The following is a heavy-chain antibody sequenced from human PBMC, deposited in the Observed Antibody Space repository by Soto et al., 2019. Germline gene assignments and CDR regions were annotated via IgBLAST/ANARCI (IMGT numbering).Heavy chain of an antibody. CDR3: ETSPRGSGYYYGMGV. D-gene: IGHD1-26*01. J-gene: IGHJ6*02. Sequence: QVQLVQSGAEVKKPGSSVKVSCKASGGTFSSYAISWVRQAPGQGLEWMGGIIPIFGTANYAQKFQGRVTXTXXXYXSAAYMELSSLRSEDTAVYYCETSPRGSGYYYGMGVWGQGPTVTVSS. CDR2: IIPIFGTA. CDR1: GGTFSSYA. V-gene: IGHV1-69*05.